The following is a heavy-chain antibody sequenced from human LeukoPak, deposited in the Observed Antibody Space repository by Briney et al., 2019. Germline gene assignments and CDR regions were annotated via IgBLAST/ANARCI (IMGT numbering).Heavy chain of an antibody. CDR3: ARKSPMVRGAIDAFDI. V-gene: IGHV4-39*07. CDR1: GGSISSSSYY. J-gene: IGHJ3*02. D-gene: IGHD3-10*01. CDR2: IYYSGST. Sequence: SETLSLTCTVSGGSISSSSYYWGWIRQPPGKGLEWIGSIYYSGSTYYNPSLKSRVTISVDTSKNQFSLKLSSVTAADTAVYYCARKSPMVRGAIDAFDIWGQGTMVTVSS.